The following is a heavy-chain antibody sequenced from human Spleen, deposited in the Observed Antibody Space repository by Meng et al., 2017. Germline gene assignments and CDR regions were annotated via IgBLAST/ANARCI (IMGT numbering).Heavy chain of an antibody. CDR1: GGSISSSNW. D-gene: IGHD6-13*01. J-gene: IGHJ4*02. V-gene: IGHV4-4*02. CDR2: IYHSGST. CDR3: ARKPSSLSFDY. Sequence: QVQLQESGPGLVKASQTLSLTCTVSGGSISSSNWWSWVRQPPGKELEWIGEIYHSGSTNYNPSLKSRVTISVDKSNNQFSLKLSSVTAADTAVYYCARKPSSLSFDYWGQGTLVTVSS.